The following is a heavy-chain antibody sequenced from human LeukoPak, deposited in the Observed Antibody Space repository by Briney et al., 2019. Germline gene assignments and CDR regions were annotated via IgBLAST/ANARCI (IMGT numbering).Heavy chain of an antibody. CDR3: AREDPQTTVPEGMDV. CDR2: IYYSGTT. J-gene: IGHJ6*02. D-gene: IGHD4-17*01. CDR1: GGSISYYY. V-gene: IGHV4-59*01. Sequence: PSETLSFTCTVSGGSISYYYWSWLRQSPGKGLEWIGYIYYSGTTNYNPSLKSRVTISVDTSKNQFSLHLRSVTAADTSVYYCAREDPQTTVPEGMDVWGQGTTVTVS.